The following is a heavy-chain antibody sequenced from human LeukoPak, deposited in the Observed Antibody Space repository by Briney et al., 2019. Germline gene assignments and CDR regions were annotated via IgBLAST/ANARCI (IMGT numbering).Heavy chain of an antibody. D-gene: IGHD3-9*01. CDR2: ISGSGGST. V-gene: IGHV3-23*01. J-gene: IGHJ6*02. CDR1: GFTFSSYA. Sequence: GGSLRLSCAACGFTFSSYAMSWVRQAPGKGLEWVSAISGSGGSTYYADSVKGRFTISRDNSKNTLYLQMNSLRAEDTAVYYCAKDETGPYYYGTDVWGQRTTVTVSS. CDR3: AKDETGPYYYGTDV.